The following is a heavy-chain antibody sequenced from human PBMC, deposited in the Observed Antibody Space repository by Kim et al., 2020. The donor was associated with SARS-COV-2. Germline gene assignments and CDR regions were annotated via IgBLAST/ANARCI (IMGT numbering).Heavy chain of an antibody. D-gene: IGHD3-9*01. CDR3: ARDPRYFDYSYYMDV. Sequence: QKFQGRVTMTRDTSISTAYMELSRLRSDDTAVYYCARDPRYFDYSYYMDVWGKGTTVTVSS. J-gene: IGHJ6*03. V-gene: IGHV1-2*02.